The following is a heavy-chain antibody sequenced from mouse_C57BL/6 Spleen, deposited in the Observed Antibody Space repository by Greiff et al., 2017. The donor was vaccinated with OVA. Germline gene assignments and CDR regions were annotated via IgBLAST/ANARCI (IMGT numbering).Heavy chain of an antibody. CDR2: IYPGDGDT. CDR3: ASLDYGSSGGDFDV. V-gene: IGHV1-82*01. J-gene: IGHJ1*03. D-gene: IGHD1-1*01. CDR1: GYAFRSSW. Sequence: QVQLQQSGPELVKPGASVKISCKASGYAFRSSWMNWVKQRPGRGLEWIGRIYPGDGDTNYNGKFKGKATMTADNSSSTAYMQLSSLTSEDSAVYGWASLDYGSSGGDFDVWGTGTTVTVSS.